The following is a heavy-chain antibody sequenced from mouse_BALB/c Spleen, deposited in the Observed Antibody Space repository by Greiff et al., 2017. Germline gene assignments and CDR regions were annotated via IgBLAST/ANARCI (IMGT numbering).Heavy chain of an antibody. CDR3: ARGEGYDYDAMDY. D-gene: IGHD2-10*02. V-gene: IGHV5-6-5*01. CDR1: GFSFSSYA. J-gene: IGHJ4*01. CDR2: ISSGGST. Sequence: EVKLMESGGGLVKPGGSLKLSCAASGFSFSSYAMSWVRQTPEKRLEWVASISSGGSTYYPDSVKGRFTISRDKARNILYLQMSSLRSEDTAMYYCARGEGYDYDAMDYWGQGTSVTVSS.